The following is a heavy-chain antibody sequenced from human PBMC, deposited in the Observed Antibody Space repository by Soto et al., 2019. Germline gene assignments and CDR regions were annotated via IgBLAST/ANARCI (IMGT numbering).Heavy chain of an antibody. Sequence: GESLMISCKCSGYSFTSYWINWVRQMPGKGLEWMGIIYPGDSDTRYSPSFQGQVTISADKSISTAYLQWRSLKASDTAMYYCARHHGSPGSYFGMDVWGQGTTVTVAS. D-gene: IGHD6-13*01. CDR1: GYSFTSYW. V-gene: IGHV5-51*01. J-gene: IGHJ6*02. CDR3: ARHHGSPGSYFGMDV. CDR2: IYPGDSDT.